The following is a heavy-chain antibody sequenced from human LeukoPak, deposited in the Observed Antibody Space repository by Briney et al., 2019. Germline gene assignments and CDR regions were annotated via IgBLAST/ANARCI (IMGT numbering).Heavy chain of an antibody. CDR2: INWNGGRR. D-gene: IGHD3-3*01. Sequence: PGGSLRLSCAASGFTFDDFGMSWVRQAPGKGLEWVSGINWNGGRRGYADSVKGRFTISRDNAKNSLYLQMNSLRAEDTALYYCARYDPGGLDFWSGYYTYYFDYWGQGTLVTVSS. CDR1: GFTFDDFG. V-gene: IGHV3-20*04. J-gene: IGHJ4*02. CDR3: ARYDPGGLDFWSGYYTYYFDY.